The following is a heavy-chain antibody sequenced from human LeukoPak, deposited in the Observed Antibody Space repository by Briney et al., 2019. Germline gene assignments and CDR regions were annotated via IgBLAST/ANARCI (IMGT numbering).Heavy chain of an antibody. CDR1: GFTFSSYA. Sequence: GRSLRLSCAASGFTFSSYAMHWVRQAPGKGLEWVAVISYDGSNKYYADSVKGRFTISRDNSKNTLYLQMNSLRAEDTAVYYCARVYDSSGYYIIPTYYYGMDVWGQGTTVTVSS. CDR2: ISYDGSNK. D-gene: IGHD3-22*01. J-gene: IGHJ6*02. CDR3: ARVYDSSGYYIIPTYYYGMDV. V-gene: IGHV3-30*04.